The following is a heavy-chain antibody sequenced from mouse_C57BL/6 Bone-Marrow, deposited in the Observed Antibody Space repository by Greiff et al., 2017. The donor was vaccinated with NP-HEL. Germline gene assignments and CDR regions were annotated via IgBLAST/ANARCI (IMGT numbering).Heavy chain of an antibody. V-gene: IGHV5-2*01. J-gene: IGHJ4*01. CDR1: EYEFPSHD. Sequence: EVQLQESGGGLVQPGDSLKLSCESNEYEFPSHDMSWVRKTPEKRLELVAAINSDGGSTYYPDTMERRVIISRDNTKKTLYLQMSSLRSEDTALYYCARHDLYGNYGAMDYWGQGTSVTVSS. D-gene: IGHD2-1*01. CDR3: ARHDLYGNYGAMDY. CDR2: INSDGGST.